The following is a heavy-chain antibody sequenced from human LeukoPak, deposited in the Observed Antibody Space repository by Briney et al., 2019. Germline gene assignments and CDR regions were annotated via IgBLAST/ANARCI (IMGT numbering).Heavy chain of an antibody. D-gene: IGHD3-9*01. CDR2: ISAYNGNT. CDR3: ARGRLRYFDWLPGDAFDI. J-gene: IGHJ3*02. CDR1: GYTFTSYG. Sequence: ASVKVSCKASGYTFTSYGISWVRQAPGQGLEWMGWISAYNGNTNYAQKLQGRDTMTTDTSTSTAYMELRSLRSDDTAVYYCARGRLRYFDWLPGDAFDIWGQGTMVTVSS. V-gene: IGHV1-18*01.